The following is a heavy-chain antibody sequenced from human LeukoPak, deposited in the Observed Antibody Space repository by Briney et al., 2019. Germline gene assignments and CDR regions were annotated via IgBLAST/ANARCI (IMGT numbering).Heavy chain of an antibody. CDR1: GFTFSSYG. Sequence: PGRSLRLSCSASGFTFSSYGMHWVRQAPGKGLEWVAVIWNDGSNQYYADSEKGRFTISRDNSRNTVYLQMNRLRVDDTAVYYCARDATEYGDSHFDWWGQGTLVTVSS. D-gene: IGHD4-17*01. J-gene: IGHJ4*02. CDR2: IWNDGSNQ. CDR3: ARDATEYGDSHFDW. V-gene: IGHV3-33*01.